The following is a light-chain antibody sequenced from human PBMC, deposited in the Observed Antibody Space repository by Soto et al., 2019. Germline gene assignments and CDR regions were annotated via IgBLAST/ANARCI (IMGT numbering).Light chain of an antibody. CDR1: EFVTSTY. Sequence: IGVKQSPATLSLSPGERATLSCRASEFVTSTYLAWYQQKSGQAPRLLIYGASTRATGIPARFSGSGSGTEFTLTISSQQSEDFAVYYCQQYNNWPKTFGQGTKV. CDR3: QQYNNWPKT. V-gene: IGKV3-15*01. J-gene: IGKJ1*01. CDR2: GAS.